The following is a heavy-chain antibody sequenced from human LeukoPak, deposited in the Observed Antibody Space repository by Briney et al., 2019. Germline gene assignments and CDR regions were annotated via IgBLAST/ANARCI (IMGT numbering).Heavy chain of an antibody. J-gene: IGHJ4*02. CDR1: GFTFSSYA. CDR3: ARDKVRPVITVTTMVCDY. Sequence: GRSLRLSCAPSGFTFSSYAMHWVRQAPGKGLEWVAVISYDGSNKYYADSVKGRFTISRDNSKNTLYLQMNSLRAEDTAVYYCARDKVRPVITVTTMVCDYWRQGTLVSVCS. CDR2: ISYDGSNK. V-gene: IGHV3-30*04. D-gene: IGHD4-17*01.